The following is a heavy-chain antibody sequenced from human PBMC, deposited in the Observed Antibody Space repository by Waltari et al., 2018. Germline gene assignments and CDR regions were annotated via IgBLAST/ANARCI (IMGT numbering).Heavy chain of an antibody. CDR1: GFPFGDYA. CDR2: IRSKAYGGTT. V-gene: IGHV3-49*03. J-gene: IGHJ4*02. D-gene: IGHD3-3*01. CDR3: TRADTGFWRYYFDY. Sequence: EVQLVESGGGLVQPGRSLRLSCTASGFPFGDYAMSWFRQAPGKGLGWVGFIRSKAYGGTTEYAASVKGRFTISRDDSKSIAYLQMNSLKTEDTAVYYCTRADTGFWRYYFDYWGQGTLVTVSS.